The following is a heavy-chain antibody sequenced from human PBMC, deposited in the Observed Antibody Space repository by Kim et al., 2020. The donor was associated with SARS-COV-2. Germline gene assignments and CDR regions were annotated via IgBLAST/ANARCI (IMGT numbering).Heavy chain of an antibody. CDR3: ARYLIAAAGFDY. D-gene: IGHD6-13*01. J-gene: IGHJ4*02. V-gene: IGHV1-3*01. Sequence: KFSRRYQGRVTITRDTPASRAYMGLSSLRSEDTAVYYCARYLIAAAGFDYWGQGTLVTVSS.